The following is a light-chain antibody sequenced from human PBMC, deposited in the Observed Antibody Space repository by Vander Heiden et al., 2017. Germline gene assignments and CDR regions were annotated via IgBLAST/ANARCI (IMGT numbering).Light chain of an antibody. Sequence: EIVLTPSPPTLSLSPAERATLSCRASQSVSSYLAWYQQKPGQAPRLLIYDAANRAKVSKGRCTGSGVGTDGNLTINSREPKEFEVYYSQQRMYGHDTITFGQGTRLXIK. CDR3: QQRMYGHDTIT. CDR1: QSVSSY. V-gene: IGKV3D-11*02. J-gene: IGKJ5*01. CDR2: DAA.